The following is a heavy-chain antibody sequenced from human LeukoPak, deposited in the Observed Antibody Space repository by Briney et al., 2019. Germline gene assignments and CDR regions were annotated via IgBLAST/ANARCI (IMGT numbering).Heavy chain of an antibody. CDR1: GFTFSTYA. CDR2: ISNSGVST. D-gene: IGHD3-3*01. CDR3: AKQVVSGYYRGFGDY. V-gene: IGHV3-23*01. J-gene: IGHJ4*02. Sequence: GGSLRLSCAAFGFTFSTYAMSWVRQAPGKGLEWVSAISNSGVSTYYTDSVKGRFTISRDNSRNTLYLQMNSLRAEDTAVYFCAKQVVSGYYRGFGDYWGQGTLVTVSS.